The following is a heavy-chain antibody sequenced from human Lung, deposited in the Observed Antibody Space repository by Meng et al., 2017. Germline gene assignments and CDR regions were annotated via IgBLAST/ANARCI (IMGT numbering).Heavy chain of an antibody. CDR1: GGSFSDYY. CDR3: ARGPTTMAHDFDY. Sequence: QVQLKTGGAGLLKPSETLSLTCVVSGGSFSDYYWSWIRQPPGKGLEWIGEINHSGSTNYNPSLESRATISVDTSQNNLSLKLSSVTAADSAVYYCARGPTTMAHDFDYWGQGTLVTVSS. J-gene: IGHJ4*02. D-gene: IGHD4-11*01. V-gene: IGHV4-34*01. CDR2: INHSGST.